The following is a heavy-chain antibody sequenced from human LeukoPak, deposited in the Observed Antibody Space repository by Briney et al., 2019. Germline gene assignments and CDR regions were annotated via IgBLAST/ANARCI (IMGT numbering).Heavy chain of an antibody. CDR2: IYYNEST. V-gene: IGHV4-59*12. D-gene: IGHD5-18*01. CDR1: GGSFSGYY. Sequence: SETLSLTCAVYGGSFSGYYWSWIRQPPGKGLEWIGYIYYNESTNYNPSLKSRVTISVDTSKNQFSLKLSSVTAADTAVYYCARTRGYSYGLSYWGQGTLVTVSS. CDR3: ARTRGYSYGLSY. J-gene: IGHJ4*02.